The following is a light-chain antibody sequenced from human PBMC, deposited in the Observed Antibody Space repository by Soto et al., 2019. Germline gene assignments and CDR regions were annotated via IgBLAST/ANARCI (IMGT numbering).Light chain of an antibody. Sequence: VMTQSPAILSVSPGERATLSCRASQSVSTNVAWYQQIPGQTPRLLIYGASTRATGIPVRFSGSGSGTEFTLTISSLRSEDFAVYYCQQYKSWPYTFGQGTKLEIK. J-gene: IGKJ2*01. CDR1: QSVSTN. CDR2: GAS. V-gene: IGKV3-15*01. CDR3: QQYKSWPYT.